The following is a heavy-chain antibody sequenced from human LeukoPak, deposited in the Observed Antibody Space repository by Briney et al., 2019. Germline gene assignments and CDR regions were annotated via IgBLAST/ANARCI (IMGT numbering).Heavy chain of an antibody. CDR1: GGSISSSSYY. D-gene: IGHD1-26*01. CDR2: IYYSGST. CDR3: ARGPGSYGNYYFDY. J-gene: IGHJ4*02. Sequence: SETLSLTCTVSGGSISSSSYYWGWIRQPPGKGLEWIGSIYYSGSTYYNPSLKSRVTISVDTSKNQFSLKLSSVTAADTAVYYCARGPGSYGNYYFDYWGQGTLVTVSS. V-gene: IGHV4-39*01.